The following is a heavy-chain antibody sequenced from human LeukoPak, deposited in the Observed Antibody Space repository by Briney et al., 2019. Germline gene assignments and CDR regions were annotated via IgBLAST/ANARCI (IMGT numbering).Heavy chain of an antibody. CDR3: AREKLSTSWYGGSRDYRHYFYGMDV. Sequence: ASVKVSCKASGYTFTGYYIHWVRQAPGQGLEWMGRINPNSGGTNYAQKFQGRATMTRDTSISTAYMELSRLRSDDTAVYYCAREKLSTSWYGGSRDYRHYFYGMDVWGQGTTVTVSS. CDR2: INPNSGGT. D-gene: IGHD2-2*01. CDR1: GYTFTGYY. J-gene: IGHJ6*02. V-gene: IGHV1-2*06.